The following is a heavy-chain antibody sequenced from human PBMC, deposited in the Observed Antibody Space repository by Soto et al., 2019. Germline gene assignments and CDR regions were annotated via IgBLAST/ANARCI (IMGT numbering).Heavy chain of an antibody. Sequence: SETLSLTCAVYGGSFSGYYWSWIRQPPGKGLEWIGEINHSGSTNYNPSFKIRVTISVDTSKNQFSLKLSSVTAADTAVYYCARGPGVPAAISGYYYYYGMDVWGQGTTVTVSS. V-gene: IGHV4-34*01. CDR1: GGSFSGYY. D-gene: IGHD2-2*02. J-gene: IGHJ6*02. CDR3: ARGPGVPAAISGYYYYYGMDV. CDR2: INHSGST.